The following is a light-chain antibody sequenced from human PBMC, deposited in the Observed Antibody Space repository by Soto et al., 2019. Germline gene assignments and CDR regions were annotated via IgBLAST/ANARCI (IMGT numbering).Light chain of an antibody. CDR1: QGVGST. CDR2: GAS. J-gene: IGKJ1*01. Sequence: IVMTQSPSTLSVTPGERVTLSCRASQGVGSTLAWYRQQPGQASRLLIYGASNRATGIPDRFSGSGSGTDFTLTISRLEPEDFAVYYCQQYGSSGTFGQGTKVDI. CDR3: QQYGSSGT. V-gene: IGKV3-20*01.